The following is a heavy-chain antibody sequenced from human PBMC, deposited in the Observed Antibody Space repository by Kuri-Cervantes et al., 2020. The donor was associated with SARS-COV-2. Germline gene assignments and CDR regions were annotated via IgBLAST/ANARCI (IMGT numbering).Heavy chain of an antibody. J-gene: IGHJ4*02. CDR2: INPNSGGT. V-gene: IGHV1-2*04. D-gene: IGHD6-19*01. CDR1: GYTFTGYY. Sequence: ASVKVSCKASGYTFTGYYMHWVRQAPGQGLEWMGWINPNSGGTNYVQKFQGWVTMTRDTSISTAYMELSSLRSDDTAVYYCARVGGWYRRVALDYWGQGTLVTVSS. CDR3: ARVGGWYRRVALDY.